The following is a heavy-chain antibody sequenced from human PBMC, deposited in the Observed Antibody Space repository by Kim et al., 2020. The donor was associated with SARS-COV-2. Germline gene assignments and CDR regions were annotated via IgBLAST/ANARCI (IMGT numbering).Heavy chain of an antibody. Sequence: ASVKVSCKASGYTFTSYGISWVRQAPGQGFEWMGWISAYNGNTNYAQKLQGRVTMTTDTSTSTAYMELRSLRSDDTAVYYCARNDYYGSGRGYFDYWGQGTLVTVSS. J-gene: IGHJ4*02. V-gene: IGHV1-18*01. CDR3: ARNDYYGSGRGYFDY. CDR2: ISAYNGNT. D-gene: IGHD3-10*01. CDR1: GYTFTSYG.